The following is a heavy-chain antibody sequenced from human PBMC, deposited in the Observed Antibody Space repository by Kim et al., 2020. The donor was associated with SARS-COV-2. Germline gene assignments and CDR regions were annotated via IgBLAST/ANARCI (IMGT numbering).Heavy chain of an antibody. V-gene: IGHV1-46*01. CDR3: ARRRQAAGTYYYGMDV. CDR2: INPSGGST. D-gene: IGHD6-13*01. Sequence: ASVKVSCKASGYTFTSYYMHWVRQAPGQGLEWMGIINPSGGSTSYAQKFQGRVTMTRDTSTSTVYMELSSLRSEDTAVYYCARRRQAAGTYYYGMDVWGQGTTVTVSS. J-gene: IGHJ6*02. CDR1: GYTFTSYY.